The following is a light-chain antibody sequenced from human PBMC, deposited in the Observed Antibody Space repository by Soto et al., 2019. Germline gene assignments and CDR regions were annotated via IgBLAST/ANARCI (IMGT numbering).Light chain of an antibody. J-gene: IGLJ3*02. CDR3: SSYAGSNNLV. Sequence: QSVLTQPPSASGYPGQSVTISCTGTSSDVGGYKYVSWYQQHPGKAPKLMIYEVTKRPSGVPDRFSGSKSGNTASLTVSGLQAEDESYYYCSSYAGSNNLVFGGGTQVTVL. CDR2: EVT. CDR1: SSDVGGYKY. V-gene: IGLV2-8*01.